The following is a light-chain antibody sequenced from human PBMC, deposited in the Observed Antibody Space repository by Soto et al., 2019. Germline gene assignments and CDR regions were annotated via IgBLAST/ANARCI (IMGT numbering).Light chain of an antibody. V-gene: IGLV2-23*02. CDR2: EVT. CDR1: SGDVGSYNL. J-gene: IGLJ1*01. Sequence: QSVLTQPASVSGSPGQSITIPCTGTSGDVGSYNLVSWYQQHPGKAPKLMIYEVTERPSGVSNRFSGSKSGNTASLTISGLQPDDEAYYYCCSYAGNSEVFGTGTKLTVL. CDR3: CSYAGNSEV.